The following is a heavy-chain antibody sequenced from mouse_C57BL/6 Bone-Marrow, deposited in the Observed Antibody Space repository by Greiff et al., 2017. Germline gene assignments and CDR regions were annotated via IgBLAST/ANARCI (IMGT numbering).Heavy chain of an antibody. V-gene: IGHV14-2*01. D-gene: IGHD2-14*01. CDR3: ARGYDVDY. Sequence: VPLQQSGAELVKPGASVKLSCTASGFNIKDYYMHWVKQRTEPGLEWIGRIAPEDGETKYAPKFPGKATITADTSSNTAYLQLSSLTSEDTAVYYCARGYDVDYWGQGATLTVSS. CDR1: GFNIKDYY. J-gene: IGHJ2*01. CDR2: IAPEDGET.